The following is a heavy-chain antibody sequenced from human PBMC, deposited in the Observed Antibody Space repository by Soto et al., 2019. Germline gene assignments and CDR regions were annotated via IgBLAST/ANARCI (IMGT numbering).Heavy chain of an antibody. CDR3: ARYDYDNNISSIDY. CDR1: GGSIRSYC. J-gene: IGHJ4*02. CDR2: IYYSGST. Sequence: SETLSLTCTVAGGSIRSYCGSWIRQPPGKGLEWIGYIYYSGSTNYNPSLKSRVTISVDKSKNQFSLKLSSVTAADTAVYYCARYDYDNNISSIDYWGQGALVTVSS. V-gene: IGHV4-59*12. D-gene: IGHD3-22*01.